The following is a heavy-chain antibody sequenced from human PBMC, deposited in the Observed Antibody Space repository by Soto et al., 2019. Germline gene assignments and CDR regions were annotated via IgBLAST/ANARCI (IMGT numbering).Heavy chain of an antibody. Sequence: PSETLSLTCTVSGGSISSSSYYWGWIRQPPGKGLEWIGSIYYSGSTYYNPSLKSRVAISVDTSKNQFSLKLSSVTAADTAVYYCARIQRGLLLLWFGEFDYWGQGTLVTVSS. V-gene: IGHV4-39*01. CDR3: ARIQRGLLLLWFGEFDY. J-gene: IGHJ4*02. CDR1: GGSISSSSYY. CDR2: IYYSGST. D-gene: IGHD3-10*01.